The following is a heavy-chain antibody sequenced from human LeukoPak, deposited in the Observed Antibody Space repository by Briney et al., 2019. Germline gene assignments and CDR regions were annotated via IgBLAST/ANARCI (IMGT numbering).Heavy chain of an antibody. CDR1: GFTFSSYA. Sequence: GGSLRLPCAASGFTFSSYAMSWVRQAPGMGLEWVSAISASGGSTYYADSVKGRFTISRDNSKSTLYLQMNTLRAEDTAVYYCAKRIAAAGPYFDYWGQGTLVTVSS. CDR3: AKRIAAAGPYFDY. V-gene: IGHV3-23*01. D-gene: IGHD6-13*01. J-gene: IGHJ4*02. CDR2: ISASGGST.